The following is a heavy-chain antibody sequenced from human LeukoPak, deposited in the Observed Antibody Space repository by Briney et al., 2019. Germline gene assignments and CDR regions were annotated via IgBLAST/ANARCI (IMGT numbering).Heavy chain of an antibody. D-gene: IGHD3-22*01. J-gene: IGHJ4*02. CDR1: GFTFSSYS. Sequence: GGSLRLSCAASGFTFSSYSRNWVRQAPGKGLEWVSSISSSSSYIYYADSVKGRFTISRDNAKNSLYLQMNSLRAEDTAVYYCARDRELLGVITFVSDYWGQGTLVTVSS. CDR2: ISSSSSYI. V-gene: IGHV3-21*01. CDR3: ARDRELLGVITFVSDY.